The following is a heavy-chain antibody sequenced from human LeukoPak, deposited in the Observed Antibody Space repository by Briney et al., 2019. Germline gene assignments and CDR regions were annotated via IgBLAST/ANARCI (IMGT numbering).Heavy chain of an antibody. J-gene: IGHJ4*02. D-gene: IGHD6-13*01. CDR1: GFTFSSYG. Sequence: TGGSLRLSCAASGFTFSSYGTHWVRQAPGKGLEWVAVISYDGSNKYYADSVKGRFTISRDNSKNTLYLQMNSLRAEDTAVYYCAKDWGGAVAGPTHYYFDYWGQGTLVTVSS. V-gene: IGHV3-30*18. CDR2: ISYDGSNK. CDR3: AKDWGGAVAGPTHYYFDY.